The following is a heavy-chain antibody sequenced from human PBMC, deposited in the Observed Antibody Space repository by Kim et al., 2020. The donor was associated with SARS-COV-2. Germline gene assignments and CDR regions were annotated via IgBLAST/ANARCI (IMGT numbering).Heavy chain of an antibody. J-gene: IGHJ6*02. Sequence: ASVKVSCKASGYTFTSYDINWVRQATGQGLEWMGWMNPNSGNTGYAQKFQGRVTMTRNTSISTAYMELSSLRSEDTAVYYCARGGNKMRTITIFGGVNTYGMDVWGQGTTVTVSS. CDR1: GYTFTSYD. D-gene: IGHD3-3*01. CDR2: MNPNSGNT. CDR3: ARGGNKMRTITIFGGVNTYGMDV. V-gene: IGHV1-8*01.